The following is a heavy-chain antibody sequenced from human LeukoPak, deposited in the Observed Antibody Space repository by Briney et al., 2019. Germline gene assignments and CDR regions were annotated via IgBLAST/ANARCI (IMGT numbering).Heavy chain of an antibody. CDR2: IWYDGSNK. CDR3: ARDGRLTYYDILTGNQGYFDY. D-gene: IGHD3-9*01. CDR1: GFTFSSYG. Sequence: GRSLRLSCAASGFTFSSYGMHWVRQAPGKGLEWVAVIWYDGSNKYYADSVKGRFTISRDNSKNTLYLQMNSLRAEDTAVYYCARDGRLTYYDILTGNQGYFDYWGQGTLVTVSS. J-gene: IGHJ4*02. V-gene: IGHV3-33*01.